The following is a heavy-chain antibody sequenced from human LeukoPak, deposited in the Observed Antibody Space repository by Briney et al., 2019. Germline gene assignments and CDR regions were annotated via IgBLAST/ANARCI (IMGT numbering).Heavy chain of an antibody. Sequence: SVKVSCKASGYTFTSYGISWVRQAPGQGLEWMGGIIPIFGTANYAQKFQGRVTITADESTSTAYMELSSLRSEDTAVYYCESVTLNGGFDYWGQGTLVTVSS. CDR2: IIPIFGTA. D-gene: IGHD4-17*01. CDR1: GYTFTSYG. V-gene: IGHV1-69*13. J-gene: IGHJ4*02. CDR3: ESVTLNGGFDY.